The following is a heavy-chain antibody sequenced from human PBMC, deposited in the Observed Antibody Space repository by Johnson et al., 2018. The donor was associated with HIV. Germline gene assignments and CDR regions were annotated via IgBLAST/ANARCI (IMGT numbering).Heavy chain of an antibody. CDR2: IKQDGSEK. Sequence: VQLVESGGGLVQPGRSLRLSCAASGFTFDDYGMHWVRQVPGKGLEWVANIKQDGSEKYYVDSVTGRFTIPRDNARNSLYLQMNSLRAEDTAVYYCAKLPGGNSGFVDAFDIWGQGTMVTVSS. CDR3: AKLPGGNSGFVDAFDI. CDR1: GFTFDDYG. V-gene: IGHV3-7*01. D-gene: IGHD4-23*01. J-gene: IGHJ3*02.